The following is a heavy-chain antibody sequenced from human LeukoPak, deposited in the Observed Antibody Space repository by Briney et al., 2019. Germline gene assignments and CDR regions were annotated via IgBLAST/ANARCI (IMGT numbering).Heavy chain of an antibody. CDR3: AREGDSSGYDSLDY. CDR1: GGSISSYY. V-gene: IGHV4-59*01. D-gene: IGHD3-22*01. CDR2: IYNSGST. Sequence: SETLSLTSTVAGGSISSYYWSWIRLPPGKGLEWSGSIYNSGSTNYNPSLKRRVTISVDTSKNQISLKLSSVTVADTAVYYCAREGDSSGYDSLDYWGQGTLVTVSS. J-gene: IGHJ4*02.